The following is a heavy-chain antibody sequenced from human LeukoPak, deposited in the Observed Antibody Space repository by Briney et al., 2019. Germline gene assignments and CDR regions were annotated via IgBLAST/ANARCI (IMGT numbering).Heavy chain of an antibody. Sequence: GGSLRLSCAASGFNFNTYSMNWVRQAPGKGLEWVSYISSSGSTIYYADSVKGRFTISRDNAKNSLYLQMNSLRAEDTAVYYCAELGITMIGGVWGKGTTVTISS. D-gene: IGHD3-10*02. CDR3: AELGITMIGGV. J-gene: IGHJ6*04. V-gene: IGHV3-48*04. CDR1: GFNFNTYS. CDR2: ISSSGSTI.